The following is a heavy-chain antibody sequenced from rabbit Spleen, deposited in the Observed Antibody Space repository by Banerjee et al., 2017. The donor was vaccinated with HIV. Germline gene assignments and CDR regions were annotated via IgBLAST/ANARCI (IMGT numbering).Heavy chain of an antibody. J-gene: IGHJ4*01. CDR1: GFDFSNYY. CDR2: IDPIFGST. D-gene: IGHD6-1*01. V-gene: IGHV1S7*01. CDR3: ARGPPYAGYAGYGYVYLNL. Sequence: QLKESGGGLVQPGGSLKLSCKASGFDFSNYYMSWVRQAPGKGLEWIGYIDPIFGSTYCASWVNGRFTISSHNAQNTLYLQLNSLTAADTAPYFCARGPPYAGYAGYGYVYLNLWGPGTLVTVS.